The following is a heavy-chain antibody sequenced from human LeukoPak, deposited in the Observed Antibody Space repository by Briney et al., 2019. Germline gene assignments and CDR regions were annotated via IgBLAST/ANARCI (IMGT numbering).Heavy chain of an antibody. Sequence: SETLSLTCTVSGGSVSSSRYYWGWIRQPPGKGLEWIGSIYYSGITYYSPSLTSRVTISVDTSKNQFSLKLSSVTAADTAVYYCARRGSGMTWGQGTLVSVSS. D-gene: IGHD3-16*01. J-gene: IGHJ5*02. V-gene: IGHV4-39*01. CDR2: IYYSGIT. CDR3: ARRGSGMT. CDR1: GGSVSSSRYY.